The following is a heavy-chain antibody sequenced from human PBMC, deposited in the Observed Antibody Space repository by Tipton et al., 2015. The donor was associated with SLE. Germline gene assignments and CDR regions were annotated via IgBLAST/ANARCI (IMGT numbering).Heavy chain of an antibody. CDR3: ARTGTSFYYAMDV. CDR2: IYSDGSST. D-gene: IGHD1-7*01. V-gene: IGHV3-74*03. Sequence: SLRLSCEASGFTFSTYWMHWVRQGPGEGLVWVSRIYSDGSSTKYADSVKGRFTISRDNAKNMLYLQMNSLRAEDTAVYYCARTGTSFYYAMDVWGQGTTVTVSS. CDR1: GFTFSTYW. J-gene: IGHJ6*02.